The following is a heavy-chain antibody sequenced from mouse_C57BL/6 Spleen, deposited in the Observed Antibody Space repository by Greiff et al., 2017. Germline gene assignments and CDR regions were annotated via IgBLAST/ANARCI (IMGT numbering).Heavy chain of an antibody. CDR3: ARGNGYYVTCYFDY. Sequence: VQLQQPGAELVKPGASVKLSCKASGYTFTSYWMHWVKQRPGQGLEWIGMISPNRGSTNYNEKFKSKATLTVDKSSSTAYMQLSSLTSEDSAILYCARGNGYYVTCYFDYWGQGTTLTVSS. J-gene: IGHJ2*01. CDR1: GYTFTSYW. CDR2: ISPNRGST. D-gene: IGHD2-3*01. V-gene: IGHV1-64*01.